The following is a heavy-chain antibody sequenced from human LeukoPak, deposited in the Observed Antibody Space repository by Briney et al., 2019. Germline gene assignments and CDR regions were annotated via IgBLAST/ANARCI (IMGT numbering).Heavy chain of an antibody. D-gene: IGHD2-15*01. CDR1: GFTFSNYA. CDR3: ARVIGYCSGGSCPDPYYYYYGMDV. V-gene: IGHV3-23*01. CDR2: IGGSGGYT. Sequence: GGSLRLSCAVSGFTFSNYAMSWVRQAPGKGLEWVSAIGGSGGYTFYADSVKGRFTISRDNSKNTLYVQMNSLRAEDTAVYYCARVIGYCSGGSCPDPYYYYYGMDVWGQGTTVTVSS. J-gene: IGHJ6*02.